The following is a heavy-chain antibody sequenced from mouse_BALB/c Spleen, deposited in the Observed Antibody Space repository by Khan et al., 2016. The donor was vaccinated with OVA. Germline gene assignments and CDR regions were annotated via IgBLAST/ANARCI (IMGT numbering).Heavy chain of an antibody. D-gene: IGHD3-3*01. J-gene: IGHJ4*01. V-gene: IGHV3-2*02. CDR1: GYSITSDYA. CDR3: ASERGRYYALDY. CDR2: ISYSGST. Sequence: VQLQQSGPGLVKPSQSLSLTCTVTGYSITSDYAWNWIRQFPGNKLEWMGYISYSGSTTYNPPLKSRISITRDTSKYQSFLPLKSVTSEDTATDDFASERGRYYALDYWGQGTAVTVSS.